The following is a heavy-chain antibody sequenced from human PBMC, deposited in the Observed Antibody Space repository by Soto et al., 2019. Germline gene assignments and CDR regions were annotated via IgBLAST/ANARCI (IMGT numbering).Heavy chain of an antibody. D-gene: IGHD2-15*01. Sequence: QITLKESGPTLVKPTQTLTLTCTFSGFSLSTHGVGVGWVRQPAGKALEWLALIYWDDDKRYSASLNSRLTITKDPSKNQVVLTTTNMDPVDTATYYCAHAMLYCTGGSCSTWFDSWGQGTLVTVSS. CDR3: AHAMLYCTGGSCSTWFDS. CDR2: IYWDDDK. V-gene: IGHV2-5*02. CDR1: GFSLSTHGVG. J-gene: IGHJ5*01.